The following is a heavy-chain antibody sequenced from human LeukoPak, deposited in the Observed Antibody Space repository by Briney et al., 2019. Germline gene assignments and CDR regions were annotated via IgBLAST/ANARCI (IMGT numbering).Heavy chain of an antibody. Sequence: GGSLRLSCAASGFTFSDEGMHWVRQAPGKGLEWVSFIHVDANEIYYADSVKGRFIISRDSSKNTLHLQMNSLRPDDTAVYYCARDVGTRITMVRGIDYFDYWGQGTLVTVSS. CDR2: IHVDANEI. J-gene: IGHJ4*02. CDR3: ARDVGTRITMVRGIDYFDY. V-gene: IGHV3-30*02. CDR1: GFTFSDEG. D-gene: IGHD3-10*01.